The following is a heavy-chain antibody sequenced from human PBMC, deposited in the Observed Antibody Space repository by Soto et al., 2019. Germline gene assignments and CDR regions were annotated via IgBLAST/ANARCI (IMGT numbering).Heavy chain of an antibody. D-gene: IGHD1-1*01. Sequence: EVQLVESGGGLVQPGRSLRLSCIASGFTFDDYAMQWVRQTPGKGLEWVSGISWNSGRMAYADSVKGRFTISRDNAKNSLYLQMNSLRAEDTAFYYCAKGMEPYYFYGMDVWGQWKTVTVSS. CDR2: ISWNSGRM. CDR3: AKGMEPYYFYGMDV. J-gene: IGHJ6*02. CDR1: GFTFDDYA. V-gene: IGHV3-9*01.